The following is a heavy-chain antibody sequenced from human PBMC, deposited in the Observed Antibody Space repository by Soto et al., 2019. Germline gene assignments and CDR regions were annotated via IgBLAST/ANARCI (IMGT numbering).Heavy chain of an antibody. Sequence: GGSLRLSCAASGFTFSNAWMSWVRQAPGKGLEWVGRIKSKTDGGTTDYAAPVKGRFTISRDDSKNTLYLQMNSLKTEDTAVYYCTTEYPEGPILTGLWGDAFDIWGQGTMVTVSS. D-gene: IGHD3-9*01. V-gene: IGHV3-15*01. CDR2: IKSKTDGGTT. J-gene: IGHJ3*02. CDR1: GFTFSNAW. CDR3: TTEYPEGPILTGLWGDAFDI.